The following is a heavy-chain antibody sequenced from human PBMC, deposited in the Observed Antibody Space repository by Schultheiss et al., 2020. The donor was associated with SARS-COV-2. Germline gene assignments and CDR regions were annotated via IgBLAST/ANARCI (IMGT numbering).Heavy chain of an antibody. CDR2: IKCDGSEK. J-gene: IGHJ6*02. Sequence: GESLKISCAASGFTFSDYYMSWIRQAPGKGLEWVADIKCDGSEKYYVDSVKGRLTISRDNSKNTLYLQMNSLRAEDTAVYYCARGGYSSSWYYSYYYGMDVWGQGTTVTVSS. CDR3: ARGGYSSSWYYSYYYGMDV. D-gene: IGHD6-13*01. V-gene: IGHV3-7*01. CDR1: GFTFSDYY.